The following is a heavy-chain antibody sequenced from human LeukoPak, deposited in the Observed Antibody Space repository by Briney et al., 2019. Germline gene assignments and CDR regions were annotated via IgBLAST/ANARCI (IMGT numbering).Heavy chain of an antibody. CDR2: INHSGST. CDR1: GGSFSGYC. CDR3: AREGGYSYGYRRYFDY. D-gene: IGHD5-18*01. Sequence: SETLSLTCAVYGGSFSGYCWSWIRQPPGKGLEWIGEINHSGSTNYNPSLKSRVTISVDTSKNQFSLKLSSVTAADTAVYYCAREGGYSYGYRRYFDYWGQGTLVTVSS. V-gene: IGHV4-34*01. J-gene: IGHJ4*02.